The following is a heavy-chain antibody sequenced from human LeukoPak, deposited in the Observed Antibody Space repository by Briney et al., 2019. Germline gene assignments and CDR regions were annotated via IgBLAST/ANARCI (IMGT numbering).Heavy chain of an antibody. CDR2: IYYSGST. CDR3: ARGNYYDSSGHKGYVMSFDI. Sequence: PSETLSLTCTVSGGSIRSSSYYWGWIRQPPGKGLEWIGSIYYSGSTYYNPSLKSRVTISVDTSKNQFSLKLSSVTAADTAVYYCARGNYYDSSGHKGYVMSFDIWGQGTMVTVSS. J-gene: IGHJ3*02. D-gene: IGHD3-22*01. V-gene: IGHV4-39*07. CDR1: GGSIRSSSYY.